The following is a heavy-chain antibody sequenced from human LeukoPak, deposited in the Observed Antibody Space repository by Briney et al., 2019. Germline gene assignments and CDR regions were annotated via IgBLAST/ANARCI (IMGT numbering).Heavy chain of an antibody. CDR2: ISSSSSYI. CDR3: ARTYTYYYFDY. J-gene: IGHJ4*02. D-gene: IGHD3-10*01. CDR1: GFTFSSYS. Sequence: GGSRRLSCAASGFTFSSYSMNWVRQGPGKGLECVSSISSSSSYIFYADSVKGRFTISRDNAKNSLYLQMNRLRAEDTAVYYCARTYTYYYFDYWGQGTLVTVSS. V-gene: IGHV3-21*03.